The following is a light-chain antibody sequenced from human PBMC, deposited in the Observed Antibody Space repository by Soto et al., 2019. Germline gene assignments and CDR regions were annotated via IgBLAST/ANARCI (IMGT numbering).Light chain of an antibody. CDR1: QRISSW. CDR3: QQYNSYPWT. Sequence: DIQMTQSPSTLSASVGDRVTITCRASQRISSWLAWYQQKPGKAPKLLIYKASSLESGVPSRFSGSGSGTAVTLTISSLQPDDFATDYCQQYNSYPWTFGQGTKVEIK. V-gene: IGKV1-5*03. J-gene: IGKJ1*01. CDR2: KAS.